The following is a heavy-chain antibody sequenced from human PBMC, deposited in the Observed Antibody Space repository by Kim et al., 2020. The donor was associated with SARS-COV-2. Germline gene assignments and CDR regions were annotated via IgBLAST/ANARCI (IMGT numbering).Heavy chain of an antibody. J-gene: IGHJ5*02. CDR2: IYYSGST. Sequence: SETLSLTCTVSGGSISSYYWSWIRQPPGKGLEWIGYIYYSGSTNYNPSLKSRVTISVDTSKNQFSLKLSSVTAADTAVYYCARHAIGSRAFRGVIISWGQGTLVTVSS. V-gene: IGHV4-59*08. CDR3: ARHAIGSRAFRGVIIS. CDR1: GGSISSYY. D-gene: IGHD3-10*01.